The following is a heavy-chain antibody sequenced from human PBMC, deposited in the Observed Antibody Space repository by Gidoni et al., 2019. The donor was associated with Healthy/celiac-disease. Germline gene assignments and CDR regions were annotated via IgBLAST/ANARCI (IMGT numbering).Heavy chain of an antibody. V-gene: IGHV3-23*01. CDR3: AKVGGSYYLLDY. CDR2: ISGSGGST. Sequence: EVQLLESGGGLVQPGGSLRLSCAASGFTFSSYAMSWVRQAPGKGLEWGSAISGSGGSTYYADSVKGRFTISRDNSKNTLYLQMNSLRAEDTAVYYCAKVGGSYYLLDYWGQGTLVTVSS. CDR1: GFTFSSYA. J-gene: IGHJ4*02. D-gene: IGHD1-26*01.